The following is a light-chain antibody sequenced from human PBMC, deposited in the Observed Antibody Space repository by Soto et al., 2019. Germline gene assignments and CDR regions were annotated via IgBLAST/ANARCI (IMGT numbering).Light chain of an antibody. CDR2: GAS. J-gene: IGKJ5*01. Sequence: EIVLTQSPGTLSLSPGERATLSCRASQSVSSSYLAWYQQKPGQAPRLLIYGASSRATGIPDRFSGSGSGTDFTLPISRLEPEDLAVYYCQQYGSSPPITFDQGTRLEIK. CDR3: QQYGSSPPIT. V-gene: IGKV3-20*01. CDR1: QSVSSSY.